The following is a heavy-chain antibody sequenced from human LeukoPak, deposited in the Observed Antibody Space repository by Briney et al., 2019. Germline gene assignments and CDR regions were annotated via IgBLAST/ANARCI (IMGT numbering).Heavy chain of an antibody. D-gene: IGHD5/OR15-5a*01. CDR1: GYDFSNYW. CDR2: IYSDDSDT. J-gene: IGHJ4*02. CDR3: ARRSSIGSPLFDY. Sequence: PGESPKISCKGFGYDFSNYWIGWVRQMPGKGLEWMGIIYSDDSDTRYSPSFEGQVTVSAAKSISTAYLQWSSLKTSDTAMYYCARRSSIGSPLFDYWGQGTLVTVFS. V-gene: IGHV5-51*01.